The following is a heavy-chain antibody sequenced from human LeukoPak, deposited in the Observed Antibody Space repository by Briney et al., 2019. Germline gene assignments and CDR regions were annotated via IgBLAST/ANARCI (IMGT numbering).Heavy chain of an antibody. V-gene: IGHV1-2*02. CDR2: INPNSGGT. CDR1: GYTFTGYY. D-gene: IGHD6-19*01. J-gene: IGHJ5*02. Sequence: GASVKVSCKASGYTFTGYYMHWVRQAPGQGLEWMGWINPNSGGTNYAQKFQGRVTMTRDTSISTAYMELSRLRSDDTAVYYCARAFSGWYSDWFDPWGQGTLVTVSS. CDR3: ARAFSGWYSDWFDP.